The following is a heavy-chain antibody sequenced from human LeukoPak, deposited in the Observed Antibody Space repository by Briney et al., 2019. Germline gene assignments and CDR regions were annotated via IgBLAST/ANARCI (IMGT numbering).Heavy chain of an antibody. CDR3: ARGHVVVEN. CDR2: IYTSGST. J-gene: IGHJ4*02. D-gene: IGHD2-15*01. CDR1: GGSISSYS. Sequence: SETLSLTCTVSGGSISSYSWSWIRQPAGEGLEWIGRIYTSGSTNYNPSLKSRVTMSVDTSKNQFSLKPGSVTAADTAVYYGARGHVVVENWGQGTLVTVSS. V-gene: IGHV4-4*07.